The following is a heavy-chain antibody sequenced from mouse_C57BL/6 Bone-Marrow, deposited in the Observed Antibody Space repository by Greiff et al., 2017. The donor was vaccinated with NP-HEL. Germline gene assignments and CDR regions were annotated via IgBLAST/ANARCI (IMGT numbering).Heavy chain of an antibody. D-gene: IGHD4-1*01. CDR3: ARQLTGTLWDY. CDR1: GFTFSDYG. CDR2: ISSGSSTI. V-gene: IGHV5-17*01. J-gene: IGHJ2*01. Sequence: DVMLVESGGGLVKPGGSLKLSCAASGFTFSDYGMHWVRQAPEKGLEWVAYISSGSSTIYYADTVKGRFTISRDNAKNTLFLQMTSLRSEDTAMYYCARQLTGTLWDYWGQGTTLTVSS.